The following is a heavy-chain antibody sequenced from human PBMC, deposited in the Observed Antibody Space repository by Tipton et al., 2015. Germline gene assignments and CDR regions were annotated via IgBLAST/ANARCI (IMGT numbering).Heavy chain of an antibody. V-gene: IGHV3-33*03. CDR3: ATELAGFCITTKCCHFDH. CDR2: IWYDGSKK. Sequence: SLRLSCAASGFSFSDYTINWVRQAPGKGLEWVAVIWYDGSKKYYADSVKGRFTISRENANNSLYLQMNSLRAEDTAVYYCATELAGFCITTKCCHFDHWGQGALVTVSS. D-gene: IGHD2-2*01. CDR1: GFSFSDYT. J-gene: IGHJ4*02.